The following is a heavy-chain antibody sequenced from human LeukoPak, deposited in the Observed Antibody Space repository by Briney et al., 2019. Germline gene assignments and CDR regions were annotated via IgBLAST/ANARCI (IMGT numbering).Heavy chain of an antibody. V-gene: IGHV3-7*03. D-gene: IGHD2-2*01. CDR2: IKQDGSEK. J-gene: IGHJ4*02. Sequence: GGSLRLSCAASGFTFSSYWMSWVRQAPGKLLEWVANIKQDGSEKYYVDSVKGRFTISRDNAKNSLYLQMNSLRAEDTAVYYCAREGVYCSSTSCYGILDYFDYWGQGTLVTVSS. CDR3: AREGVYCSSTSCYGILDYFDY. CDR1: GFTFSSYW.